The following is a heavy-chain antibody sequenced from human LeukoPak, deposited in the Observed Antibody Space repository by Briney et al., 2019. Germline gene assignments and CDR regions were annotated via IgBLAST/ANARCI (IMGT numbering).Heavy chain of an antibody. J-gene: IGHJ3*02. D-gene: IGHD5-24*01. V-gene: IGHV1-46*01. CDR1: GYDLTVYY. CDR2: INPSGGST. CDR3: ARDVEMATISSLDGFDI. Sequence: ASVKVSCKASGYDLTVYYIFWVRQAPGQGLEWMGWINPSGGSTSYAQKFQGRVTMTRDMSTSKVYMELSSLRSEDTALYYCARDVEMATISSLDGFDIWGQGTMVTVSS.